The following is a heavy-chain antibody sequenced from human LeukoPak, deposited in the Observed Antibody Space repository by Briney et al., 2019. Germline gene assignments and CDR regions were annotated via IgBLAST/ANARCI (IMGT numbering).Heavy chain of an antibody. CDR2: INPNSGGT. CDR3: AREGCSGGSCSDAFDI. CDR1: GYTFTGYY. Sequence: ASVKVSCKASGYTFTGYYMHWVRQAPGQGLEWMGWINPNSGGTNYAQKFQGRVTMTRDTSISTAYMELSRLRSDDTAVYYCAREGCSGGSCSDAFDIWGQGTMVTVSS. V-gene: IGHV1-2*02. D-gene: IGHD2-15*01. J-gene: IGHJ3*02.